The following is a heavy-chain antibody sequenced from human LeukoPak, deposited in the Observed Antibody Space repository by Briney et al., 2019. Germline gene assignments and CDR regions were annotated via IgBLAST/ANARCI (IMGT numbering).Heavy chain of an antibody. CDR1: GYTFTSYA. V-gene: IGHV7-4-1*02. CDR3: ARGGRGWRFDY. Sequence: ASVKVSCKASGYTFTSYAMNWVRKAPAQGLEWMGWINTNTGNPTYAQGFTGRFVFSLDTSVSTAYLQISSLKAEDTAVYYCARGGRGWRFDYWGQGTLVTVSS. D-gene: IGHD6-19*01. CDR2: INTNTGNP. J-gene: IGHJ4*02.